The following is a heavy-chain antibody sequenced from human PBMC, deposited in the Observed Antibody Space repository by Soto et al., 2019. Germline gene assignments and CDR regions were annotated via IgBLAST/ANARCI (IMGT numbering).Heavy chain of an antibody. Sequence: GGSRRLSCAASGFTYSNYAVTRVGDSPPKGLEWVSAISGAGRATYYADSVKGRFTISRDNSKNTLYLQMNSLRAEDTAVYYCANLAGGPRGMRNWFDPWGQGTLVTVSS. CDR3: ANLAGGPRGMRNWFDP. CDR1: GFTYSNYA. V-gene: IGHV3-23*01. J-gene: IGHJ5*02. CDR2: ISGAGRAT.